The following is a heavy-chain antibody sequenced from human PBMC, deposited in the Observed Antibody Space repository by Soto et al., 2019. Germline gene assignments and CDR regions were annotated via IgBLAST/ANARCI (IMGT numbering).Heavy chain of an antibody. Sequence: PSETLSLTCAVFDESFSGCFWSWIRQSPGKGLEWIGEINHSGNTNYDPSLKSRVTISVDTSKNQFSLKLTSVTAADTAVYYCARLPRHIVGPVIFDSWGQGTLVTVSS. CDR2: INHSGNT. V-gene: IGHV4-34*01. J-gene: IGHJ4*02. CDR3: ARLPRHIVGPVIFDS. D-gene: IGHD1-26*01. CDR1: DESFSGCF.